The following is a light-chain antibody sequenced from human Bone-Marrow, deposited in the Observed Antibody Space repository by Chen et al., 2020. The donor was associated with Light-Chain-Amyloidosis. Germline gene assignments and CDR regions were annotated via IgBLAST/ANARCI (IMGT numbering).Light chain of an antibody. CDR1: QSVSGSY. CDR3: QQYGNSPQT. Sequence: EIVLTQSPGTLSLSPGERATLSCRASQSVSGSYLAWYQQKPGQAPRLLIYGASNRATGIPDRFSGSESGTDFTLIIRRLEPEDFAVYYCQQYGNSPQTFGQGTKVEIK. V-gene: IGKV3-20*01. J-gene: IGKJ1*01. CDR2: GAS.